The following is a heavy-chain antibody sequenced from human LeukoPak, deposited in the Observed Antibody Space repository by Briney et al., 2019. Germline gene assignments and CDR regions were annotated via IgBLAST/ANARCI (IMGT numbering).Heavy chain of an antibody. Sequence: GGSLRLSCAASGFTFSSYAMHWVRQAPGKGLEWVAVISYDGSNKYYADSVKGRLTISRDNSKNTLYLQMNSLRAEDTAVYYCARDFAAINPDYYFDYWGQGTLVTVSS. CDR3: ARDFAAINPDYYFDY. V-gene: IGHV3-30-3*01. D-gene: IGHD5-12*01. CDR2: ISYDGSNK. CDR1: GFTFSSYA. J-gene: IGHJ4*02.